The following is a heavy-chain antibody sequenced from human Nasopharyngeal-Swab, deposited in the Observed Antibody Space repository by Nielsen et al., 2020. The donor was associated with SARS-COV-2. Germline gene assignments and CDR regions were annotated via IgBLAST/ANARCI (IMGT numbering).Heavy chain of an antibody. V-gene: IGHV3-7*01. CDR1: GFTLSSYW. Sequence: GESLKISCAASGFTLSSYWMSWVRQAPGKGLEWVANIKQDGSEKYYVDSVKGRFTISRDNAKNSLYLQMNSLRAEDTAVYYCARGARGFLLWYFDLWGRGTLVTVSS. D-gene: IGHD2-15*01. J-gene: IGHJ2*01. CDR2: IKQDGSEK. CDR3: ARGARGFLLWYFDL.